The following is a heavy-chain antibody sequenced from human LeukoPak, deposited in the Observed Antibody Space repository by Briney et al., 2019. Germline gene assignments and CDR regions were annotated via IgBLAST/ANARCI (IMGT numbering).Heavy chain of an antibody. D-gene: IGHD6-13*01. V-gene: IGHV3-23*01. CDR1: GFTSSSYA. Sequence: GGSLRLSCAASGFTSSSYAMSWVRQAPGKGLEWVSAISGSGGSTYYADSVKGRFTISRDNSKNTLYLQMNSLRAEDTAVYYCARHIAAAGTRWFDPWGQGTLVTVSS. CDR2: ISGSGGST. CDR3: ARHIAAAGTRWFDP. J-gene: IGHJ5*02.